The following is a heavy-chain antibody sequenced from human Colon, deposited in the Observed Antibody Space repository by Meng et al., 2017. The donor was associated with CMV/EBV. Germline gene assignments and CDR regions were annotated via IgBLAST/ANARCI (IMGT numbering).Heavy chain of an antibody. Sequence: QITLNESGPTMVKPQQTLTLTCTFSGFSLRTPEVGVHWIRQPPGKALEWLALIYWDDDNQFRPSLKNRITITKDTSKNQVVLTMTNMDPVDTATYYCAHGRGWLTDYWGQGTLVTVSS. CDR1: GFSLRTPEVG. J-gene: IGHJ4*02. D-gene: IGHD6-19*01. V-gene: IGHV2-5*02. CDR2: IYWDDDN. CDR3: AHGRGWLTDY.